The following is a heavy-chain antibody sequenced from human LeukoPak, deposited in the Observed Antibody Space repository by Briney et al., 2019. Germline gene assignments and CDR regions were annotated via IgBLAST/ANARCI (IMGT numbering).Heavy chain of an antibody. J-gene: IGHJ4*02. Sequence: GGSLKLSCAASGFTFSSYSMNWVRQGPRKGLEWVSGMSGSGGTSYYADSVKGRFTISRDNSKNTLYLQMDSLRAEDTAIYYCAKPYTSGWYYLDSWGQGTLVTVSS. D-gene: IGHD6-19*01. CDR3: AKPYTSGWYYLDS. CDR1: GFTFSSYS. CDR2: MSGSGGTS. V-gene: IGHV3-23*01.